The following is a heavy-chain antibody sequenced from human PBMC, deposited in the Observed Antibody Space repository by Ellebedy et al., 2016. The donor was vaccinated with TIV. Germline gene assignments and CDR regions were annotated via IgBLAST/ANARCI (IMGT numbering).Heavy chain of an antibody. D-gene: IGHD4-23*01. Sequence: GGSLRLXXAASGFTFSSYGMHWVRQAPGKGLEWVAVIWSDGTTKYYSDSVKGRFTISGDNSKNTLYLQMNSLRAEDTAVYYCAREIIYGGYYFDYWGQGTLVTVSA. J-gene: IGHJ4*02. CDR1: GFTFSSYG. CDR3: AREIIYGGYYFDY. CDR2: IWSDGTTK. V-gene: IGHV3-33*01.